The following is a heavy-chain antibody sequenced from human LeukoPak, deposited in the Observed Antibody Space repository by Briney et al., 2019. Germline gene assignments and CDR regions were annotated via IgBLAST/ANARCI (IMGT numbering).Heavy chain of an antibody. CDR2: INPSGTGT. CDR1: GYTITNNY. D-gene: IGHD5-24*01. Sequence: SVKVSCTASGYTITNNYMHWVRQAPGQGLEWMGVINPSGTGTSYAQKFQGRITMSRDTSTSTVYMELSSLRSEDTASYYCATDHSMANTAWWFDPWGQGTLVTVSS. J-gene: IGHJ5*02. V-gene: IGHV1-46*01. CDR3: ATDHSMANTAWWFDP.